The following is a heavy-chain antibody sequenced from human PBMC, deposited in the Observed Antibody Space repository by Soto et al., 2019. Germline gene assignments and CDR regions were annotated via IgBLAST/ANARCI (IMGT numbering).Heavy chain of an antibody. V-gene: IGHV3-11*01. CDR1: GFSFRDYF. D-gene: IGHD2-2*02. J-gene: IGHJ4*02. CDR2: IGPYGNSK. CDR3: ARDDYTYGVY. Sequence: QVQLVESGGGLVKPGESLRVSCPASGFSFRDYFMSWMRQAPGKGLEWVAYIGPYGNSKYYADSVKGRFTISRDDATNSLYLHMNSLRAEDTAVYYCARDDYTYGVYWGQGTPVTVSS.